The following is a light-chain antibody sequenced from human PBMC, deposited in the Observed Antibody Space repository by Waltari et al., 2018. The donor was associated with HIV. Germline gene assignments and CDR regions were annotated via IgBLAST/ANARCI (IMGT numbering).Light chain of an antibody. V-gene: IGLV6-57*01. J-gene: IGLJ2*01. CDR1: SGSIASNY. CDR3: QSYDSSNVV. CDR2: EDN. Sequence: NFMLTQPHSVSESPGKTVTISCTRSSGSIASNYVQWYQQRPVSSPTTVIYEDNQRPPGVPDRFSGSIDSSSNAASLTISGLKTEDEADYYCQSYDSSNVVFGGGTKLTVL.